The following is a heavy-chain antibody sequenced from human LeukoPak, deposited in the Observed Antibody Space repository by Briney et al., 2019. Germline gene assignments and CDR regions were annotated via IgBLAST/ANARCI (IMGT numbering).Heavy chain of an antibody. Sequence: KPGGSLRLSCAASGFTFSSYNMNWVRQAPGKGLEWVSSINSGSVYIHYADSMKGRVTISRDNAKNSLYLQMNSLRVEDTAVYYCTRASGVWLPDSWGQGTLVTVSS. CDR2: INSGSVYI. CDR1: GFTFSSYN. J-gene: IGHJ4*02. CDR3: TRASGVWLPDS. D-gene: IGHD3-22*01. V-gene: IGHV3-21*01.